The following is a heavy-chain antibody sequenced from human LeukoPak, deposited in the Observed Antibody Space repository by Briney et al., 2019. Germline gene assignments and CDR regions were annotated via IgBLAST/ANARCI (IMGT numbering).Heavy chain of an antibody. J-gene: IGHJ5*02. V-gene: IGHV1-3*01. CDR3: ARDGVSWFAVIPALAVNWFDP. Sequence: ASVKVSCKVSGYTLTELSMHWVRQAPGKGLEWMGWIHVGKGNTQYSQKFQGRVNITRDTSASTVYMELSSLRSEDTAVYYCARDGVSWFAVIPALAVNWFDPWGQGTLVTVSS. CDR1: GYTLTELS. D-gene: IGHD3-10*01. CDR2: IHVGKGNT.